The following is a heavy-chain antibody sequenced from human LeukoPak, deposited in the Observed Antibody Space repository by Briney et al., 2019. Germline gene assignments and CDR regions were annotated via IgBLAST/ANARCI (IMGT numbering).Heavy chain of an antibody. Sequence: SEILSLTCTVSGGSISSYYWSWIRQPPEKGLEWIGYFYNGGLANYNPSLKSRVTITVDTSKNQISLRLSSVTAADTAVYYCARNMITFGGVISQSFDYWGQGTLVTVSS. J-gene: IGHJ4*02. CDR2: FYNGGLA. CDR3: ARNMITFGGVISQSFDY. V-gene: IGHV4-59*01. CDR1: GGSISSYY. D-gene: IGHD3-16*02.